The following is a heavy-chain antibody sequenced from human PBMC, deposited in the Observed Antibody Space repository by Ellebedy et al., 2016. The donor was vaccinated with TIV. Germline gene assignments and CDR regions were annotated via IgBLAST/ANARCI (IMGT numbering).Heavy chain of an antibody. CDR3: AKDHRPLWGGAMDS. D-gene: IGHD3-16*01. V-gene: IGHV3-30*18. Sequence: GESLKISCAASGFTFSGYGMHWVRQTPGKGLEWLAVISYNGNSHFYADSVNGRITISSDNSKNTLYLQMNSLRAEDTAVYYCAKDHRPLWGGAMDSWGRGALVTVSS. J-gene: IGHJ4*02. CDR2: ISYNGNSH. CDR1: GFTFSGYG.